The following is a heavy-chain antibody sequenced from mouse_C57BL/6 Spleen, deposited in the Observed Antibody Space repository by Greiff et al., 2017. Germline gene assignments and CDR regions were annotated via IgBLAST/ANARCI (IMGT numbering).Heavy chain of an antibody. Sequence: DVKLQESGPGLVKPSQSLSLTCSVTGYSITSGYYWNWIRQFPGNKLEWMGYISYDGSNNYNPSLKNRISITRDTSKNQFFLKLNSVTTEDTATYYCAREGRIYAMDDWGQGTSVTVSS. CDR3: AREGRIYAMDD. CDR2: ISYDGSN. J-gene: IGHJ4*01. V-gene: IGHV3-6*01. CDR1: GYSITSGYY.